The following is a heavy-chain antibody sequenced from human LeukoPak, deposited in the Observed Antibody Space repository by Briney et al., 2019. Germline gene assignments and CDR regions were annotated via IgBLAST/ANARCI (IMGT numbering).Heavy chain of an antibody. CDR3: AKDMTPMTTIAVADPKREGMDV. J-gene: IGHJ6*02. CDR2: ISWNSGSI. CDR1: GFTFDDYA. V-gene: IGHV3-9*01. D-gene: IGHD6-19*01. Sequence: GGSLRLSCAASGFTFDDYAMHWVRQAPGKGLEWVSGISWNSGSIGYADSVKGRFTISRDNAKNSLYLQMNSLRAEDTALYYCAKDMTPMTTIAVADPKREGMDVWGQGTTVTVSS.